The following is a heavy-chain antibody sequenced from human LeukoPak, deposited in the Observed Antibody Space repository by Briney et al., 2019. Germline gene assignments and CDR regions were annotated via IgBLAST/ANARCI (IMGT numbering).Heavy chain of an antibody. CDR3: AKDDHGGSGWRDYYDY. J-gene: IGHJ4*02. D-gene: IGHD6-19*01. CDR1: GFTFSTYA. CDR2: ISGSGGST. V-gene: IGHV3-23*01. Sequence: GGSLRLSCAASGFTFSTYAMSWVRQAPGKGLEWDSAISGSGGSTYYADSVKGRFTISRDNSRNTLSLQMNSLRAEDTAVYYCAKDDHGGSGWRDYYDYWGQGTLVTVSS.